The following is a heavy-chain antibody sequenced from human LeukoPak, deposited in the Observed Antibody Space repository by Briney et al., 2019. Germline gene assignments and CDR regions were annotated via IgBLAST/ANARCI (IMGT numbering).Heavy chain of an antibody. CDR3: ARSRYCTNGICSYFDY. D-gene: IGHD2-8*01. Sequence: PGGSLRLSCAASGFTLSNYWMSWIRLAPGKGLEWVANIKQDGSEKYYVDSVKGRFTISRDNAKNSLYLQMNSLRAEDTAVYYCARSRYCTNGICSYFDYWDQGTLVTVSS. J-gene: IGHJ4*02. CDR1: GFTLSNYW. CDR2: IKQDGSEK. V-gene: IGHV3-7*03.